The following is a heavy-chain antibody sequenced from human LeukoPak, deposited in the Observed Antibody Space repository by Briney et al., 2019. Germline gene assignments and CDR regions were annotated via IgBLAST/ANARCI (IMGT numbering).Heavy chain of an antibody. CDR3: ATNTARDYDFWSGPSYYYYGMDV. CDR1: GGSISSYY. V-gene: IGHV4-59*01. CDR2: IYYSGST. J-gene: IGHJ6*02. Sequence: PSETLSLTCTVSGGSISSYYWSWIRQPPGKGLEWIGYIYYSGSTNYNPSLKSRVTISVDTSKNQFSLKLSSVTAADTAVYYCATNTARDYDFWSGPSYYYYGMDVWGQGTTVTVSS. D-gene: IGHD3-3*01.